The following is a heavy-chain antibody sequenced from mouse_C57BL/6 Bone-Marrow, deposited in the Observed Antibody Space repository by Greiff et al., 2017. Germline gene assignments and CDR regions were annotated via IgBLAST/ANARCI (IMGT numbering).Heavy chain of an antibody. V-gene: IGHV1-61*01. CDR3: ARLTAQAYYLDY. CDR1: GYTFTSYW. J-gene: IGHJ2*01. D-gene: IGHD3-2*02. CDR2: IYPSDSET. Sequence: VQLQQPGAELVRPGSSVKLSCKASGYTFTSYWMDWVKQRPGQGLEWIGNIYPSDSETPYNQKFKDKATLTVDKSSSTAYMQLSSLTSEDSAVYYCARLTAQAYYLDYWGQGTTLTVSS.